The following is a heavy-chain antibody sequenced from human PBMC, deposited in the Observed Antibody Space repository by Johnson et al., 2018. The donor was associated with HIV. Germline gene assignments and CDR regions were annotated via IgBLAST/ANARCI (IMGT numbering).Heavy chain of an antibody. D-gene: IGHD3-3*01. J-gene: IGHJ3*02. Sequence: GGLVQPGGSLRLSCAASGFTFSNAWMSWVRQAPGQGLEWLGRINSKTDGGTTDYAAPVKGRFTISRDDSNNTLYLQMNSLKTEDTAVYYCTTLYYNFWSGHYAFDIWGQGTMVTVSS. CDR2: INSKTDGGTT. CDR1: GFTFSNAW. CDR3: TTLYYNFWSGHYAFDI. V-gene: IGHV3-15*01.